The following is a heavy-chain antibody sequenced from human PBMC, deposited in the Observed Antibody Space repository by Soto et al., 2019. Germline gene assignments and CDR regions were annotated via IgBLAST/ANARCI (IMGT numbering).Heavy chain of an antibody. Sequence: PGGSLRLSCAASGFTFSSYAMSWVRQAPGKGQEWVSAISGSGGSTYYADSVKGRFTISRDNSKNTLYLQMNSLRAEDTAVYYCAKDRRGYYGSGSYYNEIFSWGQGTLVTVSS. J-gene: IGHJ5*02. V-gene: IGHV3-23*01. CDR2: ISGSGGST. D-gene: IGHD3-10*01. CDR3: AKDRRGYYGSGSYYNEIFS. CDR1: GFTFSSYA.